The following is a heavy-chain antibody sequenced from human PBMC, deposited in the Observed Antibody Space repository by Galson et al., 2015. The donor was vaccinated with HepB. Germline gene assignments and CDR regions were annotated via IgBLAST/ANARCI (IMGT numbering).Heavy chain of an antibody. D-gene: IGHD3-10*01. Sequence: SVKVSCKASGGTFSTYAISWVRQDPGQGLEWMGGITTMFGTANYAQKFQGRVTITADESTSTVYMELSSLRSEDTAVYYCARGYGLGNHYYHYWGQGTLVTVST. CDR1: GGTFSTYA. CDR3: ARGYGLGNHYYHY. J-gene: IGHJ4*02. CDR2: ITTMFGTA. V-gene: IGHV1-69*13.